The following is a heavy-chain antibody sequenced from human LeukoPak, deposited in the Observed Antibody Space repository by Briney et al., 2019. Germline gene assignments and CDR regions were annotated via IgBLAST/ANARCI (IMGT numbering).Heavy chain of an antibody. CDR1: GFTFSSYW. CDR2: INHNGNVN. CDR3: ATGLWTYGY. D-gene: IGHD3-10*01. Sequence: GGSLRLSCAASGFTFSSYWMNWARQAPGKGLEWVASINHNGNVNYYVDSVKGRFTISRDNAKNSLYLQMSNLRAEDTAVYYCATGLWTYGYWGQGTLVTVSS. J-gene: IGHJ4*02. V-gene: IGHV3-7*03.